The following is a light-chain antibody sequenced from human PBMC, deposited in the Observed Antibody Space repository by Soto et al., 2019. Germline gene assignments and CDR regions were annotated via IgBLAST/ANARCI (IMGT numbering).Light chain of an antibody. V-gene: IGKV1D-12*01. Sequence: DIQMTQSPSSVSASVGDRVTITCRASQGITNRLVWYQQKPGKAAKLLIYEASSLQSGVPSRISGSGSGTDFTLTISSLQPEDFATYYCQQANSFPITFGQGTRLEIK. J-gene: IGKJ5*01. CDR2: EAS. CDR1: QGITNR. CDR3: QQANSFPIT.